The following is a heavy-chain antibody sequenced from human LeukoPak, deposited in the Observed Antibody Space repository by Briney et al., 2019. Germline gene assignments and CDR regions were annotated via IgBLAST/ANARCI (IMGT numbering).Heavy chain of an antibody. CDR1: GGTFSSYA. D-gene: IGHD3-22*01. Sequence: GSSVKVSCKASGGTFSSYAISWVRQAPGQGLEWMGGIIPIFGTANYAQKFQGRVTITADESTSTAYMELSSLRSEDTAVYYCASLGRENYYDDYWGQGTLDTVSS. V-gene: IGHV1-69*01. CDR2: IIPIFGTA. CDR3: ASLGRENYYDDY. J-gene: IGHJ4*02.